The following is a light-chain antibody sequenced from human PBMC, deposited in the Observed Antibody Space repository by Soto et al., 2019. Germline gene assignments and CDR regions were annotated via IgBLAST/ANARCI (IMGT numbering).Light chain of an antibody. J-gene: IGKJ5*01. CDR2: DVS. Sequence: AIQVTQSPSSLSASVGDRVTITCRASQDIRGALAWYQQKPGKAPKLLIYDVSTVQSGVPSRFSGRGSGTEFTLTIPCLQPEDFATYYCQQFNIYPITFGQGTRLDI. CDR3: QQFNIYPIT. V-gene: IGKV1-13*02. CDR1: QDIRGA.